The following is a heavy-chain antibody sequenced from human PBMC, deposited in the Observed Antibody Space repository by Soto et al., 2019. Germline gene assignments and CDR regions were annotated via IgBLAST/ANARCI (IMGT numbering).Heavy chain of an antibody. J-gene: IGHJ4*02. Sequence: QVQLQESGPGLVKPSQTLSLTCTVSGGSIRSGGYYWSWIRQYPGKGLEWIGYIHYSGSTYYNPSLKSRTSISIDTSKKQFALKLNSVTAADTAVYYCATATTHSGYDAYYFDYWGQGTLVTVSS. CDR3: ATATTHSGYDAYYFDY. CDR2: IHYSGST. D-gene: IGHD1-26*01. CDR1: GGSIRSGGYY. V-gene: IGHV4-31*03.